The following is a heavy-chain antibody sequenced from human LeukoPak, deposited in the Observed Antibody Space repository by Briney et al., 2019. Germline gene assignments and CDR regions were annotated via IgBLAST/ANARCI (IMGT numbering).Heavy chain of an antibody. J-gene: IGHJ4*02. CDR1: GFTFSSYG. CDR2: IRYDGSNK. Sequence: GGTLRLSCAASGFTFSSYGMHWVRQAPGKGLERVAFIRYDGSNKYYADSVKGRFTISRDNSKNTLYLQMNSLRAEDTAVYYCAKERDTAMVTIDYWGQGTLVTVSS. CDR3: AKERDTAMVTIDY. V-gene: IGHV3-30*02. D-gene: IGHD5-18*01.